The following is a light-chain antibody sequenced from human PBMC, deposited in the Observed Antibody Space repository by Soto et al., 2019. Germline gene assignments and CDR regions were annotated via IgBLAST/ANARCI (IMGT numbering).Light chain of an antibody. CDR2: DAS. V-gene: IGKV3-11*01. Sequence: EIVLTHSPATLSLSPWEIATLSCRASQSVSSYLAWYQQKPGQAPRLLIYDASNRATGIPARFSGSGSGTDFTLTISSLQSEDSAVYYCQQYNSWPPWAFGQGTKVDIK. CDR3: QQYNSWPPWA. J-gene: IGKJ1*01. CDR1: QSVSSY.